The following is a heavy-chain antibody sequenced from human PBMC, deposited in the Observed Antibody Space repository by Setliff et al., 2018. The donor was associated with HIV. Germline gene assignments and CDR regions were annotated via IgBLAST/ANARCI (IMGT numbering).Heavy chain of an antibody. D-gene: IGHD3-22*01. CDR3: ARHASTWYYESSGPHFDY. CDR1: GYTFTGYY. CDR2: INPNSGGT. Sequence: ASVKVSCKASGYTFTGYYMHWVRQAPGQGLEWMGRINPNSGGTNYAQKFQGRVTMTTDTSTSTAYMELRSLRSDDTAVYYCARHASTWYYESSGPHFDYWGQGTLVTVS. J-gene: IGHJ4*02. V-gene: IGHV1-2*06.